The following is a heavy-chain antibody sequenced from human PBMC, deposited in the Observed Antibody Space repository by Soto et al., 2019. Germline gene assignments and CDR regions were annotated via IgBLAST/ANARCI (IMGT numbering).Heavy chain of an antibody. V-gene: IGHV4-31*03. J-gene: IGHJ6*02. CDR3: ARDLGEYCGGDCYFESAAD. CDR1: GGSISSGGYY. D-gene: IGHD2-21*02. Sequence: SETLSLTCTVSGGSISSGGYYWSWIRQHPGKGLEWIGYIYYSGSTYYNPSLKSRVTISVDTSKNQFSLKLSSVTAADTAVYYCARDLGEYCGGDCYFESAADWGQGTTVTVSS. CDR2: IYYSGST.